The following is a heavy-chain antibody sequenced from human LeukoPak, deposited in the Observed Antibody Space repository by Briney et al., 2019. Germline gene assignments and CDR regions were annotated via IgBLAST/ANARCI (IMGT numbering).Heavy chain of an antibody. CDR3: ASHKDYGDPYDY. D-gene: IGHD4-17*01. J-gene: IGHJ4*02. V-gene: IGHV4-59*01. CDR2: IYYSGST. Sequence: SETLSLTCTVSGGSISSYYWSWIRQPPGKGLEWIGYIYYSGSTNYNPSLKSRVTISVDTSKNQFSLKLGSVTAADTAVYYCASHKDYGDPYDYWGQGTLVTVSS. CDR1: GGSISSYY.